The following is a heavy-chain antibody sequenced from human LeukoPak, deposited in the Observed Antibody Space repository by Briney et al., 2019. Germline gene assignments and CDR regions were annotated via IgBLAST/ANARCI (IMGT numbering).Heavy chain of an antibody. CDR2: IYYSGST. Sequence: PSETLSLTCTVSGGSISSYYWSWIRQPPGKGLEWIGYIYYSGSTNYNPSLKSRVTISVDTSKNQFSLKLSSVTAADTAVYYCARLGLGYCSSTSCYGNWGYYFDYWGQGTLVTVSS. D-gene: IGHD2-2*01. CDR3: ARLGLGYCSSTSCYGNWGYYFDY. V-gene: IGHV4-59*08. CDR1: GGSISSYY. J-gene: IGHJ4*02.